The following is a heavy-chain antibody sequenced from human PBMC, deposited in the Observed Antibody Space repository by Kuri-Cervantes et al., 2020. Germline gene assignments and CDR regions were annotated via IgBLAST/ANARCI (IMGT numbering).Heavy chain of an antibody. V-gene: IGHV1-69*13. CDR1: GGTFSSYA. D-gene: IGHD1/OR15-1a*01. J-gene: IGHJ4*02. CDR3: ARGPLGPRKQGFDY. Sequence: SVKVSCKASGGTFSSYAISWVRQAPGQGLEWMGGIIPIFGTANYAQKFQGRVTITADESTSTAYMELSSLRSEDTAVYYSARGPLGPRKQGFDYWGQGTLVTVSS. CDR2: IIPIFGTA.